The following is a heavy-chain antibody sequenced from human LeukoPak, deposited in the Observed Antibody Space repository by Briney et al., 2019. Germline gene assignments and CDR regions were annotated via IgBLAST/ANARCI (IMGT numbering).Heavy chain of an antibody. CDR2: IYYSGST. V-gene: IGHV4-30-4*01. J-gene: IGHJ4*02. D-gene: IGHD3-22*01. Sequence: KASQTLSLTCTVSGGSISSGDYCWSWIRQPPGKGLEWIGYIYYSGSTYYNPSLKSRVTISVDTSKNQFSLKLSSVTAADTAVYYCARGIDSSGYYREDYWGQGTLVTVSS. CDR1: GGSISSGDYC. CDR3: ARGIDSSGYYREDY.